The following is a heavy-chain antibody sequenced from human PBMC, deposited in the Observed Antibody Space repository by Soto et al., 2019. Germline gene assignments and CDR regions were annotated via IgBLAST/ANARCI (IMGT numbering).Heavy chain of an antibody. CDR2: ISYDGSNK. Sequence: GGSLRLSCAASGFTFSSYGMHWVRQAPGKGLEWVAVISYDGSNKYYADSVKGRFTISRDNSKNTLYLQMNSLRAEDTAVYYCAKDLLYYDSSGHFDYWGQGTLVTVSS. CDR1: GFTFSSYG. V-gene: IGHV3-30*18. J-gene: IGHJ4*02. CDR3: AKDLLYYDSSGHFDY. D-gene: IGHD3-22*01.